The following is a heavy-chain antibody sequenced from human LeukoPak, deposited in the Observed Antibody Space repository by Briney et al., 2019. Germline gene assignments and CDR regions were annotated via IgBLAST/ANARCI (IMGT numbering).Heavy chain of an antibody. CDR2: IYYSGST. V-gene: IGHV4-31*03. D-gene: IGHD3-16*01. Sequence: SQTLSLTCPVSSGSISSGVYYWSWIRQHPGKGLEWIGYIYYSGSTNYNPSLKSRVTISVDTSKNQFSLKLSSVTAADTAVYYCARVWSSRKAFDIWGQGTMVTVSS. CDR1: SGSISSGVYY. J-gene: IGHJ3*02. CDR3: ARVWSSRKAFDI.